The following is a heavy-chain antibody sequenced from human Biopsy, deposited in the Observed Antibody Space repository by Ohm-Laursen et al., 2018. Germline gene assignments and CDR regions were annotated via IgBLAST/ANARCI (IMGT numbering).Heavy chain of an antibody. V-gene: IGHV3-23*01. CDR2: FSGSGGST. CDR1: GFTFSNYA. Sequence: SLRLSCSASGFTFSNYAMSWVRQAPGKGLEWVSTFSGSGGSTNYADSVKGRFTISRDNSKNTLYLQMKSLRAEDTALYYCAKDLKWDVSADYFDFWGQGTLVTVSS. D-gene: IGHD1-26*01. J-gene: IGHJ4*02. CDR3: AKDLKWDVSADYFDF.